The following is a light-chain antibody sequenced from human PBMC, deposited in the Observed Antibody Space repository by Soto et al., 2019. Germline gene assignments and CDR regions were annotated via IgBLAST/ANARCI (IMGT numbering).Light chain of an antibody. CDR1: SSNIGNNY. V-gene: IGLV1-51*01. Sequence: QAVVTQPPSVSAAPGQKVTISCSGSSSNIGNNYVSWYQQVPGTAPKLLIYDNNKRPSGIPDRFSGSKSGTSATLGITGLQTGDEADYYCGTWDSRLSVVFGGGTKLTVL. CDR3: GTWDSRLSVV. J-gene: IGLJ2*01. CDR2: DNN.